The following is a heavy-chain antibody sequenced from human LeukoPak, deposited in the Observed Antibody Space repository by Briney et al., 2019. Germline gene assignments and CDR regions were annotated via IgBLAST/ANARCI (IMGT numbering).Heavy chain of an antibody. D-gene: IGHD3-22*01. V-gene: IGHV4-61*02. CDR3: ARARDSSGYYIDY. CDR1: GGSISSGSYY. J-gene: IGHJ4*02. Sequence: PSQTLSLTCTVSGGSISSGSYYWSWIRQPAGKGLEWIGRIYTSGSTNYNPSLKSRVTISVDTSKNQFSLKLSSVTAADTAVYYCARARDSSGYYIDYWGQGTLVTVSS. CDR2: IYTSGST.